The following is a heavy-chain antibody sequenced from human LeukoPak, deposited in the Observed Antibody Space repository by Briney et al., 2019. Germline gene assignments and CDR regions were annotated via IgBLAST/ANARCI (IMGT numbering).Heavy chain of an antibody. CDR1: GFTFHDYA. Sequence: GGSLRLSCAASGFTFHDYAMHWVRQAPGKGLEGVSAISGSGVSTYYADSVKGRFTISRDNSKNTLYLQMNSLRAEDTAVYYCAKGAYCSSTSCYTSYYYYMDVWGKGTTVTVSS. CDR3: AKGAYCSSTSCYTSYYYYMDV. V-gene: IGHV3-23*01. CDR2: ISGSGVST. D-gene: IGHD2-2*02. J-gene: IGHJ6*03.